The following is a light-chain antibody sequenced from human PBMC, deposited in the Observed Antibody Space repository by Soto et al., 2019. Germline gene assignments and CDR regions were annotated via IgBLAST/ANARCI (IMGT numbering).Light chain of an antibody. Sequence: QSALTQPRSVSGSPGQSVTISCTGTSSDVGGYNYVSWYQQHPGKAPKVMIYDVSKRPSGVPDRFSGSKSGNTASLTISGLQSEDEADYYCCSYAGSHTYVVFGGGPKLTVL. CDR2: DVS. CDR3: CSYAGSHTYVV. J-gene: IGLJ2*01. V-gene: IGLV2-11*01. CDR1: SSDVGGYNY.